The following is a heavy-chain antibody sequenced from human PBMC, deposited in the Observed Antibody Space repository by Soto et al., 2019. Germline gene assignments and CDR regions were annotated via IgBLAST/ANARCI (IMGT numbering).Heavy chain of an antibody. V-gene: IGHV4-34*01. CDR2: INHSGST. CDR3: ASGRVVNYYYYGMDV. CDR1: GGSFSGYY. Sequence: QVQLQQWGAGLLKPSETLSLTCAVYGGSFSGYYWSWIRQPPGKGLEWIGEINHSGSTNYNPSLKSRVTISVDTSKNQFSLNLSSVTAADTAVYYCASGRVVNYYYYGMDVWGQGTTVTVSS. D-gene: IGHD3-22*01. J-gene: IGHJ6*02.